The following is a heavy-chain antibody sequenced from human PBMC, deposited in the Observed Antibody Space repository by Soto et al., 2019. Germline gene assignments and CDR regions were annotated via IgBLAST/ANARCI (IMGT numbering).Heavy chain of an antibody. J-gene: IGHJ6*02. CDR3: AHSTSTRHYDFWSGPRPDV. D-gene: IGHD3-3*01. V-gene: IGHV2-5*02. CDR1: GFSHSTSGVG. CDR2: IYWDDDK. Sequence: SGPTLVNPTETLTLTCLFSGFSHSTSGVGVGWIRQPPGKALEWLALIYWDDDKRYSPSLKSRLTITKDTSKNQVVLTMTNMDPVDTATYYCAHSTSTRHYDFWSGPRPDVWGQGT.